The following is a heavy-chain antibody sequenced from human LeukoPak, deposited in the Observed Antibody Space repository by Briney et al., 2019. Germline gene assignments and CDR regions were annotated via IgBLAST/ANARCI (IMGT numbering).Heavy chain of an antibody. Sequence: GASVKVSCKASGGTFSSYAISWVRQAPGQGPEWMGGIIPIFGTANYAQKFQGRVTITTDESTSTAYMELSSLRSEDTAVYYCAIPPEPYGYCSGGSCYRFDYWGQGTLVTVSS. D-gene: IGHD2-15*01. CDR3: AIPPEPYGYCSGGSCYRFDY. V-gene: IGHV1-69*05. CDR2: IIPIFGTA. J-gene: IGHJ4*02. CDR1: GGTFSSYA.